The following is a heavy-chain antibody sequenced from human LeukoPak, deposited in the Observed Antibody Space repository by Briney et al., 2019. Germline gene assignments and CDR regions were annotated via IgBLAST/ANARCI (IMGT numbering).Heavy chain of an antibody. J-gene: IGHJ5*02. CDR1: GYNFSPYW. V-gene: IGHV3-7*03. CDR2: ISNGGYAT. CDR3: TRENYVPDS. Sequence: GGSLRLSCVASGYNFSPYWMSWVRQTPGKGLEWVASISNGGYATYYVDSVRGRFTVSRDDAKNSLFLQMNGLGADDTAVYYCTRENYVPDSWGQGTLVTVSS. D-gene: IGHD3-10*02.